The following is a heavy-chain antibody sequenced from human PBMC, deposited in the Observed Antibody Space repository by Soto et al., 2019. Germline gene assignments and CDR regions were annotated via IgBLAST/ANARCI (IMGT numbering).Heavy chain of an antibody. CDR2: IYESGST. Sequence: PSETLSLTCAVYGESLNYYYWSWIRQSPGQGLEWIGEIYESGSTNYNPSLKSRATISVDTSKNQFSLKLSSVTAADTAVYYCARHCVRDYYGSGSYYSYYYGMDVWGQGTTVT. CDR3: ARHCVRDYYGSGSYYSYYYGMDV. CDR1: GESLNYYY. D-gene: IGHD3-10*01. J-gene: IGHJ6*02. V-gene: IGHV4-34*01.